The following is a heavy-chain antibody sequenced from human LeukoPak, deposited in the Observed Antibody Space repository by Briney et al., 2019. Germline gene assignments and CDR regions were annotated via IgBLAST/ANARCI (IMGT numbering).Heavy chain of an antibody. CDR1: GGSFSGYY. CDR2: INHSGST. Sequence: SETLSLTCAVYGGSFSGYYWSWIRQPPGKGLEWIGEINHSGSTNYNPSLKSRVTISVDTSKNQFSLKLSSVTAADTAVYYCARVVPYYYDSSGHYYFDYWGQGTLVTVSS. CDR3: ARVVPYYYDSSGHYYFDY. V-gene: IGHV4-34*01. J-gene: IGHJ4*02. D-gene: IGHD3-22*01.